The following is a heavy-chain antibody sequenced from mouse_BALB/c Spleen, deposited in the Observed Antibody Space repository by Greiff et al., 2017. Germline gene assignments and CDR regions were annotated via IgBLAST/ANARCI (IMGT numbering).Heavy chain of an antibody. J-gene: IGHJ4*01. D-gene: IGHD1-1*01. Sequence: EVKLVESGGGLVKPGGSRKLSCAASGFTFSSFGMHWVRQAPEKGLEWVAYISSGGSTIYYADTVKGRFTISRDNPKHTLFLQMTSLRSEDTAMYCYAAYYGYAMDYWGQGTSVTVSS. CDR1: GFTFSSFG. CDR3: AAYYGYAMDY. V-gene: IGHV5-17*02. CDR2: ISSGGSTI.